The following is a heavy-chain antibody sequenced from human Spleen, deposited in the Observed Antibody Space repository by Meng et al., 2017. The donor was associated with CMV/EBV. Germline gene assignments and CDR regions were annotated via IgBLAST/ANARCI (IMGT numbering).Heavy chain of an antibody. CDR3: AKIAARDY. Sequence: GESLKISCAASGFTFSSYGMHWVRQAPGKGLEWVAFIRYDGSNKYYADSVKGRFTISRDNSKNTLYLHMNSLRAEDTAVYYCAKIAARDYWGQGTLVTVSS. V-gene: IGHV3-30*02. J-gene: IGHJ4*02. CDR2: IRYDGSNK. CDR1: GFTFSSYG. D-gene: IGHD6-25*01.